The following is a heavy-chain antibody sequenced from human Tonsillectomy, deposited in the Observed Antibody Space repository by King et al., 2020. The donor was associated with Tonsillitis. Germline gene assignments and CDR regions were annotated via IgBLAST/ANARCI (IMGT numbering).Heavy chain of an antibody. V-gene: IGHV3-23*04. CDR2: FSGSGGSP. CDR3: AKDRNFDWQVGWG. CDR1: GFTFSSYA. Sequence: EVQLVESGGGLVQPGGSLRLSCAASGFTFSSYAMSWVRQAPGKGLDWVSAFSGSGGSPYYTDSVKGRFTISRDNSKNTLYLQMNSLRAEDTAVYYCAKDRNFDWQVGWGWGQGTLVTVSS. D-gene: IGHD3-9*01. J-gene: IGHJ4*02.